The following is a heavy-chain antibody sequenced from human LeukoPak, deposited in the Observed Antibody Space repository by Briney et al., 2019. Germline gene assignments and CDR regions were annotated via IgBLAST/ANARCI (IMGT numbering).Heavy chain of an antibody. D-gene: IGHD6-6*01. V-gene: IGHV1-18*01. J-gene: IGHJ4*02. Sequence: GASVKVSCKASGYTFTSYGISWVRQAPGQGLEWMGWISAYNGNTNYAQKLQGRVTMTTDTSTSTAYMELRSLRSDDTAVYYCVKGSSSSRPYYFDYWGQGTLVTVSS. CDR2: ISAYNGNT. CDR1: GYTFTSYG. CDR3: VKGSSSSRPYYFDY.